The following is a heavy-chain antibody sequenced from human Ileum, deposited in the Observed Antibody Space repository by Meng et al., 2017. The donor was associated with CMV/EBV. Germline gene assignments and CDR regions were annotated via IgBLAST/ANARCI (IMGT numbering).Heavy chain of an antibody. CDR2: INPNSGDT. J-gene: IGHJ4*02. Sequence: QVQVGESGAGLEQPGAAVKVSCKASGYSFTDYYIHWLRRAPGQGLEWMGWINPNSGDTNYAQTFQDRVTVTRDTSINTVYMDFRGLTSDDTAMYYCVRGANYASYRVDYWGQGTLVTVSS. CDR1: GYSFTDYY. D-gene: IGHD2-2*01. V-gene: IGHV1-2*02. CDR3: VRGANYASYRVDY.